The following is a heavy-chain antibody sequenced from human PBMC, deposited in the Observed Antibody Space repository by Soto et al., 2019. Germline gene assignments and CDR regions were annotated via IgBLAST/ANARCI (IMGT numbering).Heavy chain of an antibody. CDR3: AREGVSETYGVDV. J-gene: IGHJ6*02. Sequence: QVQLVQSGAEVKKPGASVKVSCKASGYTFTGYYMHWVRQAPGQGLEWMGWINPNRGGTNYAQKFQGRVTMTRDTSISTAYMELSRLRSDDTAVYYCAREGVSETYGVDVWGQGTTVTVSS. CDR2: INPNRGGT. CDR1: GYTFTGYY. D-gene: IGHD6-13*01. V-gene: IGHV1-2*02.